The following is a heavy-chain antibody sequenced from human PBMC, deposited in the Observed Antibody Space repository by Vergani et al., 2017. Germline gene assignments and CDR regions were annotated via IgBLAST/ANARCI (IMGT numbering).Heavy chain of an antibody. D-gene: IGHD3-10*01. J-gene: IGHJ5*02. CDR3: ARLLITMVWGVNWFDP. CDR1: GYSISSGYY. Sequence: QVQLQESGPGLVKPSETLSLTCAVSGYSISSGYYWGWIRQPPGKGLEWIGSIYHSGSTYYNPSLKSRVTISVNTSKNQFSLKLSSVTAADTAVYYCARLLITMVWGVNWFDPWGQGTLVTVSS. V-gene: IGHV4-38-2*01. CDR2: IYHSGST.